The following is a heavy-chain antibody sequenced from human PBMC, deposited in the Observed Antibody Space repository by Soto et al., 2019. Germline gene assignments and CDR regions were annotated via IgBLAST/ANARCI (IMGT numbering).Heavy chain of an antibody. CDR1: GFTFNRHA. CDR2: LSDSGGSI. V-gene: IGHV3-23*01. Sequence: EVQLLESGGGLVQPGGSLRLSCTASGFTFNRHAMTWVRQAPGKGLEWVSGLSDSGGSIYYANSVKGRFTISRDTSMNTLYLQMNPLRAEDTAVYYCAKVSSAWYAGFFDLWGQGTLVTVSS. J-gene: IGHJ4*02. CDR3: AKVSSAWYAGFFDL. D-gene: IGHD2-8*01.